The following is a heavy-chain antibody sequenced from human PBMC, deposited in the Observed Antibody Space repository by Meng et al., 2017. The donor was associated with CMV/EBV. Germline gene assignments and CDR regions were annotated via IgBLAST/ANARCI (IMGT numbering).Heavy chain of an antibody. J-gene: IGHJ4*02. Sequence: GESLKISCAASGFTFSSYSMNWVRQAPGKGLEWVSSISSSSSYIYYADSVKGRFTISRDNAKNSLYLQMNSLRAEDTAVYYCARDRDCYDSSGPYWGQGTLVTVSS. CDR3: ARDRDCYDSSGPY. CDR2: ISSSSSYI. V-gene: IGHV3-21*01. CDR1: GFTFSSYS. D-gene: IGHD3-22*01.